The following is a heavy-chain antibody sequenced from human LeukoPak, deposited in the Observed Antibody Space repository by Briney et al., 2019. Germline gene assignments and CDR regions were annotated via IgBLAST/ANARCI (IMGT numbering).Heavy chain of an antibody. CDR3: TRAGVSLRFLEWFDAFDI. CDR2: IKPSGGNT. V-gene: IGHV1-46*03. CDR1: GDTFIGYY. Sequence: VKVSCKASGDTFIGYYMHWVRQAHGQGTEWKGMIKPSGGNTDYAQRLQGRLTLTRDTSTRTVYMEMSRLRYGDTAVYYCTRAGVSLRFLEWFDAFDIWGQGTMVTVSS. J-gene: IGHJ3*02. D-gene: IGHD3-3*01.